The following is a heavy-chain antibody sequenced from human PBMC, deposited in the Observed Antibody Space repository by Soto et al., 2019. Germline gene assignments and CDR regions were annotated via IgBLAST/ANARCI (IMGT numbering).Heavy chain of an antibody. Sequence: GGSLRLSCAASGFTFSSYAMHWVRQAPGKGLEWVAVISYDGSNKYYADSVKGRFTISRDNSKNTLYLEMNSLRAEDTAVYYCARGAWELLPIWYGMDVWGQGTTVTVSS. V-gene: IGHV3-30-3*01. CDR2: ISYDGSNK. CDR1: GFTFSSYA. J-gene: IGHJ6*02. CDR3: ARGAWELLPIWYGMDV. D-gene: IGHD1-26*01.